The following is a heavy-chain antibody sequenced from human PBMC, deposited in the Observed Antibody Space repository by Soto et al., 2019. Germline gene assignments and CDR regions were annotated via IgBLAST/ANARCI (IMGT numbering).Heavy chain of an antibody. CDR3: AGDSSGYSYDAFDI. Sequence: LRLSCAASRFTFSTYWMHWVRQAPGKGLVWVSRIKSDGTGTSYADSVKGRITISRDNAKNTLYLQMNSLRAEGTALYYCAGDSSGYSYDAFDIWGQGTMVTVSS. CDR1: RFTFSTYW. V-gene: IGHV3-74*01. D-gene: IGHD3-22*01. J-gene: IGHJ3*02. CDR2: IKSDGTGT.